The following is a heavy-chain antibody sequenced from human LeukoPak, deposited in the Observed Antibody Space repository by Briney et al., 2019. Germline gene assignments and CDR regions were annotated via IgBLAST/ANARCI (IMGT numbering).Heavy chain of an antibody. V-gene: IGHV4-39*01. CDR1: GGSISSSRYY. CDR3: ARHGGGWSFDY. D-gene: IGHD6-19*01. CDR2: IYYSGST. J-gene: IGHJ4*02. Sequence: PSETLSLTCTVSGGSISSSRYYWGWIRQPPGKGLEWIGTIYYSGSTYYNPSLKSRVTISVDTSKNQFSLNLNSLTAADTAVYYCARHGGGWSFDYWGQGTLVTVSS.